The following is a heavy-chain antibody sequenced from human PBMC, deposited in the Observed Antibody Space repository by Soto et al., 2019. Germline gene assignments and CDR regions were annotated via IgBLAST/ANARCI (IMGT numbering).Heavy chain of an antibody. Sequence: SETLSLTCSVSGGSISSYYWSWIRQPPGKGLEWIGYIYYSGTTHYNPSLKSRVTLSVDTSKKQFSLKLTSVTAADTAVYYCERKIVVVPAAMNWFDSWGQGTLVTVSS. CDR1: GGSISSYY. V-gene: IGHV4-59*01. D-gene: IGHD2-2*01. CDR3: ERKIVVVPAAMNWFDS. CDR2: IYYSGTT. J-gene: IGHJ5*01.